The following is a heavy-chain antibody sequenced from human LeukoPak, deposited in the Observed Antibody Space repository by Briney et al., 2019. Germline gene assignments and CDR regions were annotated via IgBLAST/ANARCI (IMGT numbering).Heavy chain of an antibody. CDR1: GFTFSDYA. J-gene: IGHJ4*02. CDR3: ARGSTYYDSSGQVPFDY. D-gene: IGHD3-22*01. V-gene: IGHV3-69-1*01. Sequence: PGGSLRLSCAASGFTFSDYAMSWVRQAPEKGLEWVSTISHVGGTYYADSVKGRFTISRDNGKNTLYLQMNSLRAEDTAVYYCARGSTYYDSSGQVPFDYWGQGTLVTVSS. CDR2: ISHVGGT.